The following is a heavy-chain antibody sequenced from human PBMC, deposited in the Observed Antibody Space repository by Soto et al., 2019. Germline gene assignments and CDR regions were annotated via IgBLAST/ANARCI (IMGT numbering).Heavy chain of an antibody. CDR1: GGSISSGDYY. Sequence: LSLTCTVSGGSISSGDYYWSWIRQPPGKGLEWIGYIYYSGSTYYNPSLKSRVTISVDTSKNQFSLKLSSVTAADTAVYYCAKAERANRYFDYWGQGTLVTVSS. CDR3: AKAERANRYFDY. CDR2: IYYSGST. V-gene: IGHV4-30-4*01. J-gene: IGHJ4*02. D-gene: IGHD1-1*01.